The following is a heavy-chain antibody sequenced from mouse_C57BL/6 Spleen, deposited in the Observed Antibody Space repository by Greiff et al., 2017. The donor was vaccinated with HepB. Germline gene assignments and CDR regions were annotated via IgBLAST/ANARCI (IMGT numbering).Heavy chain of an antibody. CDR2: IYPGNSDT. CDR1: GYTFTSYW. V-gene: IGHV1-5*01. Sequence: VQLKESGTVLARPGASVKMSCKTSGYTFTSYWMHWVKQRPGQGLEWIGAIYPGNSDTSYNQKFKGKAKLSAVTYASTAYMELSSLTNEDSAVYYCTRKEGGSYAMDYWGQGTSVTVSS. CDR3: TRKEGGSYAMDY. J-gene: IGHJ4*01. D-gene: IGHD1-1*02.